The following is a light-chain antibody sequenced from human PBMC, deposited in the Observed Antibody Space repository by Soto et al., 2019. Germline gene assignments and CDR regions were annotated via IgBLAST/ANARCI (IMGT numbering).Light chain of an antibody. CDR2: EVT. CDR3: ASYAGTRLFV. J-gene: IGLJ1*01. CDR1: ISDVGFYNF. V-gene: IGLV2-8*01. Sequence: QCVLTQPPSASGSRGQSLTISFTWTISDVGFYNFVSWYQQRPGKAPKLVIYEVTKRPSGVPDRFSGSKSGSTASLTVSGLQADDEADYYCASYAGTRLFVLGSGTKVNV.